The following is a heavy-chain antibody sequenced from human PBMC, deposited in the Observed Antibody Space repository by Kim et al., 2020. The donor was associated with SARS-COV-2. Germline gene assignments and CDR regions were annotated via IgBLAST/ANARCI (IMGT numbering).Heavy chain of an antibody. Sequence: SVKVSCKASGGTFSSYAISWVRQAPGQGLEWMGGIIPIFGTANYAQKFQGRVTITADKSTSTAYMELSSLRSEDTAVYYCARGGYDIFTGYYYYGMDVWGQGTTVTVSS. J-gene: IGHJ6*02. CDR2: IIPIFGTA. CDR1: GGTFSSYA. V-gene: IGHV1-69*06. D-gene: IGHD3-9*01. CDR3: ARGGYDIFTGYYYYGMDV.